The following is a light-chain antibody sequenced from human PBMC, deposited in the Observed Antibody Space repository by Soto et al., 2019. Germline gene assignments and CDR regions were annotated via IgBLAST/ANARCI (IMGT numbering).Light chain of an antibody. CDR2: DAS. CDR3: QQYNNLWT. V-gene: IGKV3-15*01. J-gene: IGKJ1*01. Sequence: EFVLTQSPATLSLSPGGRATLSCRASQSVSSYLAWYQQKPGQAPRLLIYDASTRATGIPARFSGSGSGTEFTLTISSLQSEDFALYYCQQYNNLWTFGQGTKVDTK. CDR1: QSVSSY.